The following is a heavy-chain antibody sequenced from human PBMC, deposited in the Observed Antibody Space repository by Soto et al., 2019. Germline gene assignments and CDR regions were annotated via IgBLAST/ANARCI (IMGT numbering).Heavy chain of an antibody. CDR1: GGSISSYY. J-gene: IGHJ4*02. Sequence: QVQLQESGPGLVKPSETLSLTCTVSGGSISSYYWSWVRQPAGKGLEWIGHISATGSTKYNPSLKSRVTMSIDTSKNQFSLKLSSVTAADTAVYYCARHPLSGYLFDYWGQGTLVTVSS. CDR3: ARHPLSGYLFDY. V-gene: IGHV4-4*07. CDR2: ISATGST. D-gene: IGHD3-3*01.